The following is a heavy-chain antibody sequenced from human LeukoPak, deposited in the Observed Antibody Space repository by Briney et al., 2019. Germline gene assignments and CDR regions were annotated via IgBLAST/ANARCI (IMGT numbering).Heavy chain of an antibody. J-gene: IGHJ3*02. Sequence: PGGSLRLSCAASRFIFNNYYLNGVRQSPGKALESGSFISTTSSNIYYAASVKGRFTISRDNDKNSLYLQMNSLRDEDTAVYYCARDFGSGSSHAFDIWGQGTMVTVCS. V-gene: IGHV3-48*02. D-gene: IGHD3-10*01. CDR3: ARDFGSGSSHAFDI. CDR1: RFIFNNYY. CDR2: ISTTSSNI.